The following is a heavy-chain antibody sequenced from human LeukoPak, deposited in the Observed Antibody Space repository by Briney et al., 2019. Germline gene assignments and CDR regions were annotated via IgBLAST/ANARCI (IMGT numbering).Heavy chain of an antibody. CDR2: ISSSSSYI. D-gene: IGHD3-10*01. CDR3: ARGVWFGEGGYFDY. V-gene: IGHV3-21*01. J-gene: IGHJ4*02. Sequence: GGSLRLSCAASGFTFSSYSMNWVRQAPGKGLEWVSSISSSSSYIYYADSVKGRFTISRDNAKNSLYLQMNSLRAEDTAVHYCARGVWFGEGGYFDYWGQGTLATVSS. CDR1: GFTFSSYS.